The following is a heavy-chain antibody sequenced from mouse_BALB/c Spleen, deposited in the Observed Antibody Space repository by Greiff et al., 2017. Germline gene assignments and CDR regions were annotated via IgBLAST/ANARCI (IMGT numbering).Heavy chain of an antibody. V-gene: IGHV5-4*02. CDR1: GFTFSDYY. D-gene: IGHD2-10*02. Sequence: EVKLMESGGGLVKPGGSLKLSYAASGFTFSDYYMYWVRQTPEKRLEWVATISDGGSYTYYPDSVKGRFTISRDNAKNNLYLQMSSLKSEDTAMYYCARDVYGIYAMDYWGQGTSVTVSS. CDR2: ISDGGSYT. J-gene: IGHJ4*01. CDR3: ARDVYGIYAMDY.